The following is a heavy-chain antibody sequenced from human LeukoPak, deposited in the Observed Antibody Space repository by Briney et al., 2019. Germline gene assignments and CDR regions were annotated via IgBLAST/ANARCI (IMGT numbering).Heavy chain of an antibody. CDR2: IKEDGSRK. J-gene: IGHJ4*02. CDR3: ARDRRNDGDFDY. CDR1: GFTFNNYW. V-gene: IGHV3-7*01. D-gene: IGHD1-1*01. Sequence: GGSLRLSCAASGFTFNNYWMSWVRQAPGKGLEWLANIKEDGSRKYYVDSVKGRFTISRDNAKNTLYLQMNSLRAEDTAVYYCARDRRNDGDFDYWGQGTLVTVSS.